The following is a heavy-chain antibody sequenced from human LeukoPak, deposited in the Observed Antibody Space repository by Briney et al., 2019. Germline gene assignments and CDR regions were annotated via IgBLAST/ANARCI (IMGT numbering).Heavy chain of an antibody. CDR3: VRDGDDINFDY. J-gene: IGHJ4*02. V-gene: IGHV3-74*01. CDR1: GFTLRSYW. D-gene: IGHD7-27*01. Sequence: GGSLRLSCAASGFTLRSYWMHWVRQAPGKGLEWVSRVIRDGSFTNYADSVRGRFTISRDNAKNTLYLQMSSLRAEDTAVYFCVRDGDDINFDYWGQGSLVTVSS. CDR2: VIRDGSFT.